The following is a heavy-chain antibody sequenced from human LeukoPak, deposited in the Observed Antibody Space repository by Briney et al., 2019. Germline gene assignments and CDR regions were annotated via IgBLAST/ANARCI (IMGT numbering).Heavy chain of an antibody. CDR2: ISSSGSTI. D-gene: IGHD2-15*01. J-gene: IGHJ4*02. CDR1: GFTFSSYE. Sequence: PGGSLRLSCAASGFTFSSYEMNWVRQAPGKGLEWVSYISSSGSTIYYADSVKGRFTISRDNAKNSLYLQMISLRAEDTAVYYCARDMGVGYCIDYWGPGTLVTVSS. V-gene: IGHV3-48*03. CDR3: ARDMGVGYCIDY.